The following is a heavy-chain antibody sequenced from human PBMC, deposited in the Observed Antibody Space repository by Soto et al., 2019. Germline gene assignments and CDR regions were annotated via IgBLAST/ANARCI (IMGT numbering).Heavy chain of an antibody. CDR3: ARSSVGVRGVHYYYYGMDV. CDR1: GGTFSSYA. D-gene: IGHD3-10*01. J-gene: IGHJ6*02. CDR2: IIPIFGTA. V-gene: IGHV1-69*01. Sequence: QMQLVQSGAEVKKPGSSVKVSCKASGGTFSSYAISWVRQVPGQGLEWMGGIIPIFGTANYAQKFQGRVTITADESTSTAYMELSSLRSEDTAVYYCARSSVGVRGVHYYYYGMDVWGQGTTVTVSS.